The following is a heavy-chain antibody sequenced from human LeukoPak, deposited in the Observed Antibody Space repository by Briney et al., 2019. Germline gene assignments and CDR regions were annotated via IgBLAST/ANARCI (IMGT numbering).Heavy chain of an antibody. J-gene: IGHJ4*02. CDR1: GDTFSTYA. Sequence: SVKVSCKASGDTFSTYAISWVRQAPGQGLEWMGGIIPVYGTPNYAQKFQGRVTIIADQSTSTAYMELSSLKFEDTAVYYCARTRWYYHDSNGYMTYFDYWGQGTLVTVSS. CDR3: ARTRWYYHDSNGYMTYFDY. V-gene: IGHV1-69*13. D-gene: IGHD3-22*01. CDR2: IIPVYGTP.